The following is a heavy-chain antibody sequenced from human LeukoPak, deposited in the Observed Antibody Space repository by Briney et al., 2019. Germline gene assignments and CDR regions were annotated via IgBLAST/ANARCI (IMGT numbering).Heavy chain of an antibody. Sequence: GASVKVSCKASGYTFTSYDINWVRQATGQGLEWMGGIIPIFGTANYAQKFQGRVTITTDESTSTAYMELSSLRSEDTAVYYCARVRLGATFDYWGQGTLVTVSS. J-gene: IGHJ4*02. D-gene: IGHD1-26*01. V-gene: IGHV1-69*05. CDR1: GYTFTSYD. CDR2: IIPIFGTA. CDR3: ARVRLGATFDY.